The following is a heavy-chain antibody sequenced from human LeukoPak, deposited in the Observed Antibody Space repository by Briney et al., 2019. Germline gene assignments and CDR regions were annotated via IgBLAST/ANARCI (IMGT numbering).Heavy chain of an antibody. CDR1: GFTFSDHH. CDR2: VKIRDDSYTT. V-gene: IGHV3-72*01. CDR3: TREKFGDYHDWFDP. D-gene: IGHD4-17*01. Sequence: AGGSLRLSCVASGFTFSDHHMDWVRQAPGKGREWVGRVKIRDDSYTTEYGASVKGRLTISKDDSKSSLYLKMNGLKTEDTAVYYCTREKFGDYHDWFDPWGQGTLVTVSS. J-gene: IGHJ5*02.